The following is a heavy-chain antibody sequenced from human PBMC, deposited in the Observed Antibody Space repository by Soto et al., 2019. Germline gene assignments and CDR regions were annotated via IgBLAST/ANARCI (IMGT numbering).Heavy chain of an antibody. CDR3: ETDHWAGAGHPYLAY. CDR2: FDPEDGET. V-gene: IGHV1-24*01. Sequence: ASVKISCKVSGYTLTELSMHWVRQAPGKGLEWMGGFDPEDGETIYAQKFQGRVTMTEDTSTDTAYMELSSLRSEDTAVYYCETDHWAGAGHPYLAYWGKGTLVTVSS. D-gene: IGHD6-19*01. CDR1: GYTLTELS. J-gene: IGHJ4*02.